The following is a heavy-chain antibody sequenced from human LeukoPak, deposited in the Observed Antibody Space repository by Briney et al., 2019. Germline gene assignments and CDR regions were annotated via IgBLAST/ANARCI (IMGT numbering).Heavy chain of an antibody. V-gene: IGHV4-38-2*02. D-gene: IGHD6-19*01. CDR3: ARDRPLLSGWSWFDP. CDR2: VYHSVSI. Sequence: SETLSLTCAVSGYSITSGYYWGWIRQPPGKGLEGIGTVYHSVSIYYTPSLKSRVTISVDTSKNQVSLKLTSVTAADTAVYYCARDRPLLSGWSWFDPWGQGTLVTVSS. J-gene: IGHJ5*02. CDR1: GYSITSGYY.